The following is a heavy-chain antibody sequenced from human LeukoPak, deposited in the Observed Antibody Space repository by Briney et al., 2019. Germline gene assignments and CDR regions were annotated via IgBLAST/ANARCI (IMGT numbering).Heavy chain of an antibody. V-gene: IGHV1-69*05. J-gene: IGHJ6*03. D-gene: IGHD2-2*01. CDR2: IIPIFGTA. Sequence: SVKVSCKASGGTFSSYAISWVRQAPGQGLEWMGGIIPIFGTANYAQKSQGRVTITTDESTSTAYMELSSLRSEDTAVYYCASVPCSSTSCYGRHYYYYYMDVWGKGTTVTVSS. CDR1: GGTFSSYA. CDR3: ASVPCSSTSCYGRHYYYYYMDV.